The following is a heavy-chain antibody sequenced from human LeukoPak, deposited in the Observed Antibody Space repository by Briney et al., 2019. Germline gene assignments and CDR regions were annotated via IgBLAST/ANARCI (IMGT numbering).Heavy chain of an antibody. V-gene: IGHV3-30-3*01. D-gene: IGHD6-13*01. CDR1: GFTFSSYA. CDR3: ARDDGYSSSHPLTMDV. CDR2: ISYDGSNK. Sequence: PGGSLRLSYAASGFTFSSYAMHWARQAPGEGLEWVAVISYDGSNKYYADSVKGRFTISRDNSKNTLYLQMNSLRSDDTAVYYCARDDGYSSSHPLTMDVWGQGTTVTVSS. J-gene: IGHJ6*02.